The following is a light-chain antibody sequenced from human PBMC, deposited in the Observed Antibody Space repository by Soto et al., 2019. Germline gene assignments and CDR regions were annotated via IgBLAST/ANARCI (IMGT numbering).Light chain of an antibody. CDR2: GAS. J-gene: IGKJ1*01. CDR1: QSVSSSY. V-gene: IGKV3-20*01. CDR3: QHDSSSPTT. Sequence: EIVLTQSPGTLSLSPGERATLSCRASQSVSSSYLAWYQQKPGQAPRLLIYGASSRATGIPDRFSGSGSGTDFTLTISRLEPEDFAVYYCQHDSSSPTTFGQGTKVDIK.